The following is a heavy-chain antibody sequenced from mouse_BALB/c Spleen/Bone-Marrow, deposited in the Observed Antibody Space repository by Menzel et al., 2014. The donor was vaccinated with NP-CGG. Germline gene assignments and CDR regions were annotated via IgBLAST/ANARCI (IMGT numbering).Heavy chain of an antibody. D-gene: IGHD3-3*01. CDR2: IYPGDGDT. Sequence: VKLVESGAELVRPGSSVKISCKASGYAFSSYWMNWVKQRPGQGLEWIGQIYPGDGDTNYNGKSKGKATLTADKSSSTAYMQLSSLTSEDSAVYFRARRGPGFDYWGQGTTLTVSS. J-gene: IGHJ2*01. V-gene: IGHV1-80*01. CDR3: ARRGPGFDY. CDR1: GYAFSSYW.